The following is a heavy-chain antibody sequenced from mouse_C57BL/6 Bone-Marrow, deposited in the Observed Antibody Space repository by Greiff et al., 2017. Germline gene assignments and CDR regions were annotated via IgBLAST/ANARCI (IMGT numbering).Heavy chain of an antibody. V-gene: IGHV1-54*01. CDR2: INPGSGGT. Sequence: QVQLKQSGAELVRPGTSVKVSCKASGYAFTNYLIEWVKQRPGQGLEWIGVINPGSGGTNYNEKFKGKATLTADKSSSTAYMQLSSLTSEDSAVFCCARSTTWDSCFAYWGQGTLVTVSA. D-gene: IGHD4-1*01. CDR1: GYAFTNYL. CDR3: ARSTTWDSCFAY. J-gene: IGHJ3*01.